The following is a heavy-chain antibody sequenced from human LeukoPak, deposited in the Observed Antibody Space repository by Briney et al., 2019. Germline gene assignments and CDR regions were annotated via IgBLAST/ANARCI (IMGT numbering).Heavy chain of an antibody. CDR2: INPNSGGT. CDR1: GYTFTGYY. Sequence: GASVKVSCKASGYTFTGYYMHWVRQAPGQGLEWMGWINPNSGGTNYAQKFQGRVTMTRDTSISTAYMELSRLRSDDTAVYYCARDWDNDYGSGRPGNWFDPWGQGTLVTVSS. V-gene: IGHV1-2*02. CDR3: ARDWDNDYGSGRPGNWFDP. D-gene: IGHD3-10*01. J-gene: IGHJ5*02.